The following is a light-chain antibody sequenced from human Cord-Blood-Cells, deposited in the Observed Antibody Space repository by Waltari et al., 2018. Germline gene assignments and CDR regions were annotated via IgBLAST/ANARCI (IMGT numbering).Light chain of an antibody. J-gene: IGLJ2*01. CDR2: DDS. CDR1: NIGSKS. V-gene: IGLV3-21*03. CDR3: QVWDSSSDHVV. Sequence: SYVLTQPPSVSVAPRKTARITCWGHNIGSKSVHWYQQKPGQAPVLVVYDDSDRPSGIPERFSGSNSGNTATLTISRVEAGDEADYYCQVWDSSSDHVVFGGGTKLTVL.